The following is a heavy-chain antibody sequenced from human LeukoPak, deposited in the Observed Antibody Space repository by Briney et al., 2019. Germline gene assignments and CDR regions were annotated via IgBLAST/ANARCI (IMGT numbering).Heavy chain of an antibody. J-gene: IGHJ4*02. CDR2: ISGSGGST. CDR3: AKASSGWSPPDY. V-gene: IGHV3-23*01. CDR1: GFTFSSYA. D-gene: IGHD6-19*01. Sequence: GGSLRLSCAASGFTFSSYAMSWVRQAPGKGLEWVSAISGSGGSTYYADSVKGLFTISRDNSKNTLYLLMNSLRAEDTAVYYCAKASSGWSPPDYWGQGTLVTVSS.